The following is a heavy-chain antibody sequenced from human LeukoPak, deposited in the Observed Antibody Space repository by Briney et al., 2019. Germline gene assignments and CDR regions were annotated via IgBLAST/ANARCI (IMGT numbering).Heavy chain of an antibody. CDR2: IIPIFGIA. V-gene: IGHV1-69*04. Sequence: SVKVSCKASGGTFSSYAISWVRQASGQGLEWMGRIIPIFGIANYAQKFQGRVTITADKSTSTAYMELSSLRSEDTAVYYCARAESGSYYHFDYWGQGTLVTVSS. CDR3: ARAESGSYYHFDY. D-gene: IGHD1-26*01. J-gene: IGHJ4*02. CDR1: GGTFSSYA.